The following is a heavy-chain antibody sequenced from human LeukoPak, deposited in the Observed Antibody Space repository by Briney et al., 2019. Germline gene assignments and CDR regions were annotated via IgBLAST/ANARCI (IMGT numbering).Heavy chain of an antibody. CDR2: ISSSSSTI. V-gene: IGHV3-48*01. CDR1: GLTFSSYS. Sequence: GGSLRLSCAASGLTFSSYSMNWVRQAPGKGLEWVSYISSSSSTIYYADSVKGRFTISRDNAKNSLYLQMNSLRAEDTAVYYCARDGTPAYYYDSSGYLDAFDIWGQGTMVTVSS. J-gene: IGHJ3*02. CDR3: ARDGTPAYYYDSSGYLDAFDI. D-gene: IGHD3-22*01.